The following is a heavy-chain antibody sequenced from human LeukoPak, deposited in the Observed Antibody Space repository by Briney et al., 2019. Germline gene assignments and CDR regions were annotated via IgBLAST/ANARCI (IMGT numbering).Heavy chain of an antibody. D-gene: IGHD2-21*02. V-gene: IGHV1-24*01. J-gene: IGHJ1*01. Sequence: GASVKVSCKVSGYTLTELSMHWVRQAPGKGLEWMGGFDPEDGETIYAQKFQGRVTMTEDTSTDTAYMELSSLRSEGTAVYYCATGLDLCGGDCYPHRWGQGTLVTVSS. CDR1: GYTLTELS. CDR3: ATGLDLCGGDCYPHR. CDR2: FDPEDGET.